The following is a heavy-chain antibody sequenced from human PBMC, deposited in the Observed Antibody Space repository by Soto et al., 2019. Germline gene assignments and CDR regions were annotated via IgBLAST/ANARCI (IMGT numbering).Heavy chain of an antibody. CDR1: GYTFTSYG. J-gene: IGHJ6*02. Sequence: GASVKVSCKASGYTFTSYGISWVRQAPGQGLEWMGWISAYNGNTNYAQKLQGRVTMTTDTSTSTAYMELRSLRSDDTAVYYCARSAYFGSGLYYYGMDVWGQGTTVTVSS. D-gene: IGHD3-10*01. V-gene: IGHV1-18*01. CDR2: ISAYNGNT. CDR3: ARSAYFGSGLYYYGMDV.